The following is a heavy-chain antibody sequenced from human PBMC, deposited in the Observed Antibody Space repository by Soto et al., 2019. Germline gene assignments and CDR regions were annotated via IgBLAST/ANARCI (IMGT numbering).Heavy chain of an antibody. CDR1: AFTFSNYN. CDR2: ISSSSGTI. V-gene: IGHV3-48*01. Sequence: GGSLRLSCAASAFTFSNYNMNWVRQAPGKGLEWVSYISSSSGTIYYADSVKGRFTISRDNVKNSLYLQMSSLRAEDTAVYYCARGWSASSMSAFDVWGQGTMVTVSS. D-gene: IGHD6-6*01. CDR3: ARGWSASSMSAFDV. J-gene: IGHJ3*01.